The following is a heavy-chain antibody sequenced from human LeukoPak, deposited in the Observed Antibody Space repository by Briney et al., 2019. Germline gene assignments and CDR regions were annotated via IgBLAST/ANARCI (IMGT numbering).Heavy chain of an antibody. V-gene: IGHV4-4*07. J-gene: IGHJ4*02. Sequence: SETLSLTCTVSGGSISSYYWSWIRQPAGKGLEWIGRIYISGSTNYNPSLKSRVTMSVDTSKNQFSLKLSSVTAADTAVYYCARGGIVLMVYAINYFDYWGQGTLVTVSS. CDR1: GGSISSYY. D-gene: IGHD2-8*01. CDR2: IYISGST. CDR3: ARGGIVLMVYAINYFDY.